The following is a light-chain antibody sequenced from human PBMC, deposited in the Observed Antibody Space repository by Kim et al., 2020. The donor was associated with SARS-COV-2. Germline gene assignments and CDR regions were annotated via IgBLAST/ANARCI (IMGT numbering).Light chain of an antibody. Sequence: EIVMTQSPATLSVSPGERATLSCRATQSVSINLAWYQQKPGQVPRLLIYGASTRATGVPARFTGSGSGTEFTLTISSLQSEDLAVYYCQQYNNWPYTFGQGTKLEIK. CDR3: QQYNNWPYT. V-gene: IGKV3-15*01. CDR1: QSVSIN. CDR2: GAS. J-gene: IGKJ2*01.